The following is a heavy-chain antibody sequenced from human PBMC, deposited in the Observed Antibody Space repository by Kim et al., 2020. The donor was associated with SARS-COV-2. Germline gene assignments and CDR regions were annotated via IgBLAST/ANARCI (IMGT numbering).Heavy chain of an antibody. D-gene: IGHD3-16*01. Sequence: GGSLRLSCAASGFTFSSYEMNWVRQAPGKGLEWVSYISSSGSTIYYADSVKGRFTISRDNAKNSLYLQMNSLRAEDTAVYYCARLGGDPEFGYGMDVWGQGTTVTVSS. J-gene: IGHJ6*02. V-gene: IGHV3-48*03. CDR3: ARLGGDPEFGYGMDV. CDR1: GFTFSSYE. CDR2: ISSSGSTI.